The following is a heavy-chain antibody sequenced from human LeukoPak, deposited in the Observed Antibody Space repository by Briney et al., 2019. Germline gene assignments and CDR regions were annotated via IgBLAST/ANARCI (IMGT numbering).Heavy chain of an antibody. CDR3: ARQVVLGSHYYGMDV. D-gene: IGHD2-2*01. CDR2: IYYSGST. J-gene: IGHJ6*02. V-gene: IGHV4-59*08. Sequence: SEILSLTCTVSGGSISSYYWSWIRQPPGKGLEWIGYIYYSGSTNYNPSLKSRVTISVDTSKNQFSLKLSSVTAADTAVYYCARQVVLGSHYYGMDVWGQGTTVTVSS. CDR1: GGSISSYY.